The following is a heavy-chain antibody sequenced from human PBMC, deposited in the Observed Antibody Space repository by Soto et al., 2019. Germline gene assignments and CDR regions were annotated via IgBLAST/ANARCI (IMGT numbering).Heavy chain of an antibody. CDR3: AKSFYGYCSSTSCLYYYYGMDV. D-gene: IGHD2-2*01. CDR1: GFTFSSYA. CDR2: ISGSGGST. Sequence: GGSLRLSCAASGFTFSSYAMSWVRQAPGKGLEWVSAISGSGGSTYSADSVTGRFTISSDNSKNTLYLQMNSLRAEDTAVYYCAKSFYGYCSSTSCLYYYYGMDVWGQGTTVTVSS. V-gene: IGHV3-23*01. J-gene: IGHJ6*02.